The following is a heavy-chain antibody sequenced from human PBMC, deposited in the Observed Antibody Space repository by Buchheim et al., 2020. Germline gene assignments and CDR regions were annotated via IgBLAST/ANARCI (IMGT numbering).Heavy chain of an antibody. CDR1: GGSISSYY. CDR3: ARGDSSGYWVSHYDY. Sequence: QVQLQESGPGLVKPSGTLSLTCTVSGGSISSYYWSWIRQPPGKGLEWIGYIYYSGSTNYNPSLKSRVTISVDTSKNQFSLKLSSVTAADTAVYYCARGDSSGYWVSHYDYWGQGTL. CDR2: IYYSGST. D-gene: IGHD3-22*01. J-gene: IGHJ4*02. V-gene: IGHV4-59*01.